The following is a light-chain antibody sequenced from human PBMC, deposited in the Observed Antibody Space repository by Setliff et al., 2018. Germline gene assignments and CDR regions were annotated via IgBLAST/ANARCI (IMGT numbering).Light chain of an antibody. Sequence: QSVLTQPPSASGTPGQRVTISCSGSSSNIGSHSVSWYQQMPGTAPKLLIYKNSQRSSGVPDRFSGSKSGTSASLAISGLQSEDEADYYCAAWDDSLNGEVFGTGTKVTVL. V-gene: IGLV1-44*01. J-gene: IGLJ1*01. CDR3: AAWDDSLNGEV. CDR1: SSNIGSHS. CDR2: KNS.